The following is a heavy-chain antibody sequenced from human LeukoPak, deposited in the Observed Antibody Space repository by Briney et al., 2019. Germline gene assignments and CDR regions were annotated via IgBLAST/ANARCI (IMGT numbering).Heavy chain of an antibody. CDR1: GFTFTKYW. D-gene: IGHD6-6*01. CDR2: IKQDGSDK. CDR3: AREVARQLVYPYYYMDV. J-gene: IGHJ6*03. V-gene: IGHV3-7*01. Sequence: GGSLRLSCAASGFTFTKYWVTWVRQAPGKGLEWVGNIKQDGSDKNYMDSVKGRFTISRDNTKNSVYLQMSSLRAEDTAVYYCAREVARQLVYPYYYMDVWGKGTTVTVSS.